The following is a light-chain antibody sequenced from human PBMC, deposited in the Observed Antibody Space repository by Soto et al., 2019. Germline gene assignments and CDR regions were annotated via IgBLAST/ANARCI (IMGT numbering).Light chain of an antibody. CDR3: EQYNDNWT. V-gene: IGKV1-5*03. J-gene: IGKJ1*01. CDR2: KAS. CDR1: QSISSW. Sequence: DIQMTQSPSTLSASVGDRVTITCRASQSISSWLAWYQQKPGTAPNLLIYKASTLQSGVPSRLSCSGSGTEVTLTLSSLQPDDSATYYCEQYNDNWTFGQGTKVEIK.